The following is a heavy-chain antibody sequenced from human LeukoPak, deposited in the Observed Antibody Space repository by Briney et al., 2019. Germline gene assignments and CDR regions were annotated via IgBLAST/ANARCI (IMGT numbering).Heavy chain of an antibody. CDR3: ARVELYYYDSSGYYPDAFDI. CDR2: IYYSGST. D-gene: IGHD3-22*01. CDR1: GGSISSSSYY. Sequence: SETLSLTCTVSGGSISSSSYYWGWIRQPPGKGLEWIGSIYYSGSTYYNPSLKSRVTISVDTSKNQFSLKLSSVTAADTAVYYCARVELYYYDSSGYYPDAFDIWDQGTMVTVST. J-gene: IGHJ3*02. V-gene: IGHV4-39*01.